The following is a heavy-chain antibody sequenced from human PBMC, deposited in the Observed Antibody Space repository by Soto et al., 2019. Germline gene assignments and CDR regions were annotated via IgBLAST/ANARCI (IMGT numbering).Heavy chain of an antibody. CDR2: IYSGGST. Sequence: GGSLRLSCAASGFTVSSNYMSWVRQAPGKGLEWVSVIYSGGSTYYADSVKGRFTISRDNSKNTLYLQMNSLRAEDTAVYYCARVKSSWTPGYFDYWGQGTLVTVSS. J-gene: IGHJ4*02. V-gene: IGHV3-53*01. CDR1: GFTVSSNY. D-gene: IGHD6-13*01. CDR3: ARVKSSWTPGYFDY.